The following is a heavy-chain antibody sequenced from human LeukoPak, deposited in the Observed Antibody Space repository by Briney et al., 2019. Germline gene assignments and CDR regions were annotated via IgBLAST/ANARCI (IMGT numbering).Heavy chain of an antibody. Sequence: GGSLRLSCVASGFTFSNYWMHWVRQAPGKGLEWVSSISSSSSYIYYADSVKGRFTISRDNAKNSLYLQVNSLRAEDTAVYYCARPYYYDSSGYVDYWGQGTLVTVSS. CDR1: GFTFSNYW. CDR3: ARPYYYDSSGYVDY. CDR2: ISSSSSYI. D-gene: IGHD3-22*01. V-gene: IGHV3-21*01. J-gene: IGHJ4*02.